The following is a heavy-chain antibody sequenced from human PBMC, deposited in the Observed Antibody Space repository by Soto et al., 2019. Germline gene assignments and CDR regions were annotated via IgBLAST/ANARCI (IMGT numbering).Heavy chain of an antibody. V-gene: IGHV4-31*03. CDR2: IYYSGST. CDR3: ARVPWSQNWFDP. D-gene: IGHD2-15*01. CDR1: GGSIRSSSYY. Sequence: SETLSLTCTVSGGSIRSSSYYWGWIRQHPGKGLEWIGNIYYSGSTYYNPSLKSRVTISVDTSKNQFSLKLSSVTAADTAVYYCARVPWSQNWFDPWGQGTLVTVSS. J-gene: IGHJ5*02.